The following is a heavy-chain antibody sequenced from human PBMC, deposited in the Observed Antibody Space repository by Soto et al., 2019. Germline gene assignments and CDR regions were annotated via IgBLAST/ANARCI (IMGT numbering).Heavy chain of an antibody. J-gene: IGHJ4*02. D-gene: IGHD2-2*01. CDR2: INHSGST. V-gene: IGHV4-34*01. Sequence: SETLSLTCAVYGGSFSGYYWSWIRQPPGKGLEWIGEINHSGSTNYNPSLKSRVTISVDTSKNQFSLKLSSVTAADTAVYYCARVILALMSGIYCSSTSCQIFDYWGQGTLVTVSS. CDR1: GGSFSGYY. CDR3: ARVILALMSGIYCSSTSCQIFDY.